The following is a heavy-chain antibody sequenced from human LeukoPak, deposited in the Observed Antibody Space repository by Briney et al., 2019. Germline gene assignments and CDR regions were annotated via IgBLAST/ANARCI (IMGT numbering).Heavy chain of an antibody. D-gene: IGHD1-26*01. V-gene: IGHV1-69*04. CDR2: IIPILGIA. CDR1: GCTFSSYT. CDR3: ARDGIVGAR. Sequence: ASVKVSCKASGCTFSSYTINWVRQAPGQGLEWMGRIIPILGIANYAQKFQGRVTITADKSTSTAYMELSSLRSEDTAVYYCARDGIVGARWGQGTLVTVSS. J-gene: IGHJ4*02.